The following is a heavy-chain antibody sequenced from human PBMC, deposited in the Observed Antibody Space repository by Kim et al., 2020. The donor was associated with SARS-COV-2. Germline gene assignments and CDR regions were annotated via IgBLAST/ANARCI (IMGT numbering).Heavy chain of an antibody. D-gene: IGHD5-12*01. CDR3: AKDHSGGIVATIFHYYYGMDV. CDR2: IWYDGSNK. J-gene: IGHJ6*02. Sequence: GGSLRLSCAASGFTFSSYGMHWVRQAPGKGLEWVAVIWYDGSNKYYADSVKGRFTISRDNSKNTLYLQMNSLRAEDTAVYYCAKDHSGGIVATIFHYYYGMDVWGQGTTVTVSS. CDR1: GFTFSSYG. V-gene: IGHV3-33*06.